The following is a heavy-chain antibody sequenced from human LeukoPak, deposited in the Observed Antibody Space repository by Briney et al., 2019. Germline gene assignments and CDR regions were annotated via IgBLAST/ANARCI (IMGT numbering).Heavy chain of an antibody. CDR2: ISTGSSYI. V-gene: IGHV3-21*01. CDR1: GFTFSSYG. CDR3: ATHSAAAATPYFDY. Sequence: GRSLRLSCAASGFTFSSYGMNWVRQAPGRGLEWVSFISTGSSYIYYADSVKGRFTISRDNAKNSLYLQMNSLRADDTAVYYCATHSAAAATPYFDYWGQGTLVTVSS. D-gene: IGHD6-13*01. J-gene: IGHJ4*02.